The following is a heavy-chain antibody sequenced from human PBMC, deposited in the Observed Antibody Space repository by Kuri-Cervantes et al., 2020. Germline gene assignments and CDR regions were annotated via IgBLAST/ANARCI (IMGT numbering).Heavy chain of an antibody. V-gene: IGHV1-8*02. CDR3: ARGAGRLQKYYFDY. J-gene: IGHJ4*02. CDR2: MNPNSGNT. Sequence: ASVKVSCKASGYTFTGYYMHWVRQATGQGLEWMGWMNPNSGNTGYAQKFQGRVTMTRNTSISTAYMELSSLRSEDTAVYYCARGAGRLQKYYFDYWGQGTLVTVSS. CDR1: GYTFTGYY. D-gene: IGHD5-24*01.